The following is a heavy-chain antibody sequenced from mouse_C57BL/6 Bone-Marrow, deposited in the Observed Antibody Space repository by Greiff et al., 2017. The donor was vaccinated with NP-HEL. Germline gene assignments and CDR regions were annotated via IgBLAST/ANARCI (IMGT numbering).Heavy chain of an antibody. D-gene: IGHD2-3*01. CDR2: IWSGGST. J-gene: IGHJ4*01. V-gene: IGHV2-2*01. Sequence: QVQLKESGPGLVQPSQSLSITCTVSGFSLTSYGVHWVRQSPGKGLEWLGVIWSGGSTDYNAAFISRLSISKDNSKSQVFFKMNSLQADDTAIYYCARKVVTTPYYAMDYWGQGTSVTVSS. CDR1: GFSLTSYG. CDR3: ARKVVTTPYYAMDY.